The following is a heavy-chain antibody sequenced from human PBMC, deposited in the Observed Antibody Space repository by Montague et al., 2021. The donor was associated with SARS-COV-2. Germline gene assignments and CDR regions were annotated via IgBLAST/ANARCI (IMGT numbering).Heavy chain of an antibody. J-gene: IGHJ4*02. CDR3: AKDARYDFWSVYYLDY. CDR2: IYSGGSST. D-gene: IGHD3-3*01. V-gene: IGHV3-23*03. CDR1: GFTFSSYA. Sequence: SLRLSCAASGFTFSSYAMTWVRQAPGKGLESVSVIYSGGSSTYYADSVKGRFTIARDNSKNTLYLQMNSLRAEDTAVYYCAKDARYDFWSVYYLDYWGQGTLVTVSS.